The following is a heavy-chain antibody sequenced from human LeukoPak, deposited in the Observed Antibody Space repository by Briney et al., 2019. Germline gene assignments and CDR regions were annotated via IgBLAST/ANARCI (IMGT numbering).Heavy chain of an antibody. CDR1: GFTFSNYA. D-gene: IGHD5-12*01. CDR3: ARDLILRGYSGMDV. V-gene: IGHV3-30*04. J-gene: IGHJ6*02. Sequence: GGSLRLSCAASGFTFSNYAMHWVRQAPGKGLEWVTVISYDGSNKYYADSVKGRFTISRDNSKNTLYLQMNSLRAEDTAVYYCARDLILRGYSGMDVWGQGTTVTISS. CDR2: ISYDGSNK.